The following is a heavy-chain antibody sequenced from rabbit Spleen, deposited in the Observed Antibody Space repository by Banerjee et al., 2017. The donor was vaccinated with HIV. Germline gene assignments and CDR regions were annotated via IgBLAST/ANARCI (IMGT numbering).Heavy chain of an antibody. D-gene: IGHD4-2*01. V-gene: IGHV1S45*01. CDR1: GFSFSSSYF. CDR2: IDVYKTGNT. Sequence: QQQLEESGGGLVKPGGTLTLTCKASGFSFSSSYFMCWVRQAPGKGLEWIACIDVYKTGNTYYASWAKGRFTISKASSTTVTLQMTSLTAADTATYFCARDAAGREDFNLWGQGTLVTVS. J-gene: IGHJ4*01. CDR3: ARDAAGREDFNL.